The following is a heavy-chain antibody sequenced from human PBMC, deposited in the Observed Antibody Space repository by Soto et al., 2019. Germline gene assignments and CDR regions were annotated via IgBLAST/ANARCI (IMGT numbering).Heavy chain of an antibody. V-gene: IGHV1-18*01. CDR2: VNTYNGNP. CDR1: GYTFTNYA. CDR3: ARDSQYSTDWQRFDS. J-gene: IGHJ4*02. Sequence: QVPLVQSGVEVKKPGASVKVSCKASGYTFTNYAISWVRQAPGRGLEWMGWVNTYNGNPNYAQIFQGRVTMTTDTSTGTAYMELRSLKSDDSAVYYCARDSQYSTDWQRFDSWGQRTLVTDSS. D-gene: IGHD6-6*01.